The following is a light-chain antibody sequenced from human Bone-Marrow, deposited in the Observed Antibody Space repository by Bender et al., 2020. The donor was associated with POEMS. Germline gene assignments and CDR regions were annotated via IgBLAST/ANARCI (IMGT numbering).Light chain of an antibody. CDR3: CSYADSSTLV. CDR1: TSDVGSYNL. Sequence: QSALTQPASVSGSPGQSITISCTGTTSDVGSYNLVSWYQQHPGKAPKVMISEVSKRPSGVSNRFSGSKSGNTASLTISGLQAEDEADYYCCSYADSSTLVLGTGTKVTVL. J-gene: IGLJ1*01. V-gene: IGLV2-23*02. CDR2: EVS.